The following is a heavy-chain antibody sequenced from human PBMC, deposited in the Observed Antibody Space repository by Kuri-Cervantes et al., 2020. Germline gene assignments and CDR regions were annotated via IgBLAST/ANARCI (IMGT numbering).Heavy chain of an antibody. CDR2: IKSKTDGGTT. D-gene: IGHD3-10*01. CDR1: GFTFSNAW. Sequence: GESLKISCAASGFTFSNAWMSWVRQAPGKGLEWVGRIKSKTDGGTTDYAAPVKGRFTISRDDSKNTLYLQMNSLKTEDTAVYYCASNYGSGSYLGYWGQGTLVTVSS. V-gene: IGHV3-15*01. CDR3: ASNYGSGSYLGY. J-gene: IGHJ4*02.